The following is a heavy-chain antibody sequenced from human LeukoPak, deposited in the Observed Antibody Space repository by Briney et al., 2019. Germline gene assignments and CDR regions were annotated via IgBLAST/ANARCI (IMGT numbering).Heavy chain of an antibody. V-gene: IGHV4-4*07. CDR1: GKSFGNYY. CDR3: ARARDPYYYMDV. CDR2: IYTSGST. J-gene: IGHJ6*03. Sequence: SETLFLTCTVSGKSFGNYYWSWIRQPAGKGLEWIGRIYTSGSTTYNPSLKSRVTMSVDTSKNQFSLKLSSVTAADTAVYYCARARDPYYYMDVWGKGTTVTVSS.